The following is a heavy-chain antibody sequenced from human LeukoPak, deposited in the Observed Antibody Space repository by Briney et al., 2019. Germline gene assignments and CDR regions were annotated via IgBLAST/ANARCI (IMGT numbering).Heavy chain of an antibody. CDR3: ARHFSFGSGSSRTLVHY. Sequence: AGGSLRLSCAASGFTFSNYWMAWVRQAPGKGLEWVANIKADGSEKYYVNSVEGRFTISRDNAQNSLYLQMSSLRAEDTAVYYCARHFSFGSGSSRTLVHYWGQGTLVIVSS. CDR2: IKADGSEK. V-gene: IGHV3-7*01. J-gene: IGHJ4*02. D-gene: IGHD3-10*01. CDR1: GFTFSNYW.